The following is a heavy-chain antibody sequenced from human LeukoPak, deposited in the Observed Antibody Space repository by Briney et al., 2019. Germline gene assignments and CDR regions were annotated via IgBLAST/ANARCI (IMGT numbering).Heavy chain of an antibody. CDR2: VTGSGDST. CDR1: GFTFTNDA. Sequence: GGSLRVSCAASGFTFTNDAMSWVRQAPGKGLEWVSTVTGSGDSTFYAVSVKGRFTISRDNSKSTLFLQMNSLRAEDTAVYYCAKARGNYYTHLYYWGQGTLVTVSS. V-gene: IGHV3-23*01. CDR3: AKARGNYYTHLYY. D-gene: IGHD1-26*01. J-gene: IGHJ4*02.